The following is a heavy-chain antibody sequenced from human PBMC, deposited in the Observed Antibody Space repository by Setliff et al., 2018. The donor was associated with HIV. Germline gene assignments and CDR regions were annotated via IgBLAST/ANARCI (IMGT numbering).Heavy chain of an antibody. CDR1: GFIFSDAW. CDR2: IKSRSDGGRT. Sequence: GGSLRLSCKASGFIFSDAWMIWVRQAPGKGLEWVGRIKSRSDGGRTDYAAPVKGRFTISRDDSKNMLYLQMNSLKIEDTAVYYCTTDPAVDWGQGTPVTVSS. CDR3: TTDPAVD. D-gene: IGHD2-2*01. V-gene: IGHV3-15*01. J-gene: IGHJ1*01.